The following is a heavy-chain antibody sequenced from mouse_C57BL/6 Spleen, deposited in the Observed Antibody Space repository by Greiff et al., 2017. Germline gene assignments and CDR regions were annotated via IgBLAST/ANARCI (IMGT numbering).Heavy chain of an antibody. Sequence: QVQLQQSGAELVRPGSSVKLSCKASGYTFTSYWMDWVKQRPGQGLEWIGNIYPSDSETHYNQKFKDKATLTVDKSSSTAYMQLSSLTSEDSAVYYCAISYYGSSYLYFDDWGQGTTLTVSS. CDR2: IYPSDSET. J-gene: IGHJ2*01. CDR3: AISYYGSSYLYFDD. V-gene: IGHV1-61*01. CDR1: GYTFTSYW. D-gene: IGHD1-1*01.